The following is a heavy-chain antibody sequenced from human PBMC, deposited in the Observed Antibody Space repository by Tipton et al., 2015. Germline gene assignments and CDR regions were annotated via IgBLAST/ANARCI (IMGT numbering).Heavy chain of an antibody. CDR2: ISHNADKT. CDR1: GVALNFYP. J-gene: IGHJ6*02. V-gene: IGHV3-23*01. Sequence: SLRLSCEASGVALNFYPMTWVRQAPGKGLEWVSSISHNADKTYYADSVKGRFTISRDNTKHTVNLQMDGLRADDTALYYCAKVSRGIYNAPGPVGDFRYGMDVWGQGTTVVVSS. CDR3: AKVSRGIYNAPGPVGDFRYGMDV. D-gene: IGHD5-24*01.